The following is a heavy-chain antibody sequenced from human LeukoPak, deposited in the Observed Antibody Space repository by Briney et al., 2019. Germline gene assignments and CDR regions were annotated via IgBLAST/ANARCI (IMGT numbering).Heavy chain of an antibody. CDR1: EFTFSSYW. D-gene: IGHD6-13*01. CDR2: IKQDGREI. Sequence: GGSLRLSCVASEFTFSSYWMSWVRQAPGRGLEWVANIKQDGREIYYVDCVKGRFTISKDNAKKSLYLQMNSLTAEDTAVYYCARSYSRFDYWGQGTLVTVSS. J-gene: IGHJ4*02. V-gene: IGHV3-7*01. CDR3: ARSYSRFDY.